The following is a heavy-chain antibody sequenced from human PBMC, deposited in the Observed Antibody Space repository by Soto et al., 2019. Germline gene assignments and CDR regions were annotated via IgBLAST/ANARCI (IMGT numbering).Heavy chain of an antibody. Sequence: PGGSLRLSCAASGFTFSSYAMHWVRQAPGKGLEWVAVISYDGSNKYYADSVKGRFTISRDNSKNTLYLQMNSLRAEDTAVYYCARDGYHVYWGQGTLVTVSS. CDR1: GFTFSSYA. V-gene: IGHV3-30-3*01. J-gene: IGHJ4*02. CDR2: ISYDGSNK. D-gene: IGHD5-12*01. CDR3: ARDGYHVY.